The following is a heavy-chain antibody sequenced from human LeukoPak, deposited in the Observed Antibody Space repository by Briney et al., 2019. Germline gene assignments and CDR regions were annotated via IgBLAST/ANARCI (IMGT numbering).Heavy chain of an antibody. J-gene: IGHJ3*02. Sequence: PSETLSLTCTVSGGSISSGGYYWRWIRQHPGRGLEWIGYIYYSGSTYYHPSLKSRVTISVATSKNQFSLKLSSVTAADTAVYYCARVVITFGYAFDIWGQGTMVTVSS. CDR3: ARVVITFGYAFDI. CDR2: IYYSGST. D-gene: IGHD3-16*01. V-gene: IGHV4-31*03. CDR1: GGSISSGGYY.